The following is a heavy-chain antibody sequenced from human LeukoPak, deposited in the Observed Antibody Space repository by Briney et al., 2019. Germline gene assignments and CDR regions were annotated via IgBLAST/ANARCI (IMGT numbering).Heavy chain of an antibody. Sequence: SETLSLTCTVSGGSISSYYWSWIRQPAGKGLEWIGPIYTSGSTNYNPSLKSRVTMSVDTSKNQFSLKLSSVTAADTAVYYCAREPENEYYYDSSGYYLLNWYFDLWGRGTLVTVSS. CDR1: GGSISSYY. CDR3: AREPENEYYYDSSGYYLLNWYFDL. CDR2: IYTSGST. J-gene: IGHJ2*01. V-gene: IGHV4-4*07. D-gene: IGHD3-22*01.